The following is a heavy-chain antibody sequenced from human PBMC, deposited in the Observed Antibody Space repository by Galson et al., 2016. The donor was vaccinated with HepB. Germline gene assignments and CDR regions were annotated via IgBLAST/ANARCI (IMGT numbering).Heavy chain of an antibody. CDR1: GFTFSSYA. J-gene: IGHJ4*02. D-gene: IGHD1-26*01. CDR2: ISGSGGST. Sequence: SLRLSCAASGFTFSSYAMSWVRQVPGKGLEWVSAISGSGGSTYHADSVKGRFTISRDNSKNTLNLQMDSLRVEDTALYFCAKRAGGGTYYAIDYWGQGTLVTVSS. V-gene: IGHV3-23*01. CDR3: AKRAGGGTYYAIDY.